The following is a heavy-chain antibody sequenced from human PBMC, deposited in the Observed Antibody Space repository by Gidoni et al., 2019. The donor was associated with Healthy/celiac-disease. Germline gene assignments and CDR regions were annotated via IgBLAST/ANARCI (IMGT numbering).Heavy chain of an antibody. D-gene: IGHD5-12*01. CDR1: GFTFSSYA. Sequence: QVQLVESGGGVVQPGRSLRLSCDASGFTFSSYAMHWVRQAPGKGLEWVAVISYDGSNKYYADSVKGRFTISRDNSKNTLYLQMNSLRAEDTAVYYCARDRDGYNPCFDYWGQGTLVTVSS. J-gene: IGHJ4*02. CDR2: ISYDGSNK. V-gene: IGHV3-30-3*01. CDR3: ARDRDGYNPCFDY.